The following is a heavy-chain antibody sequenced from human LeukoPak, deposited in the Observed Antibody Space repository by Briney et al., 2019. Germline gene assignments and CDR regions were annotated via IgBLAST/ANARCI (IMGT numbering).Heavy chain of an antibody. CDR3: ARAAAGTRFSRFDS. Sequence: SETLSLTCTVSGDSISSYYWNWIRQPPGKGLEWIGYIYYSGSTNYNPSLKSRVTISVDTSKNQFSLNLNSVNTADTAVYYCARAAAGTRFSRFDSWGQGTLVTVSS. J-gene: IGHJ4*02. CDR1: GDSISSYY. D-gene: IGHD6-13*01. V-gene: IGHV4-59*01. CDR2: IYYSGST.